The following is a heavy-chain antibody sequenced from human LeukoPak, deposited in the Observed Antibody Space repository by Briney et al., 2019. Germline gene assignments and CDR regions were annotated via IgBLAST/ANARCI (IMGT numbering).Heavy chain of an antibody. J-gene: IGHJ6*02. Sequence: GESLKISCKGSGYSFTSYRIGWVRQMPGKGLEWMGIIYPGDSDTRYSPSFQGQVTISADKSISTAYLQWSSLKASDTAMYYCARHEGYCSSTSCYHYYYYGVDVWGQGTTVTVSS. CDR2: IYPGDSDT. V-gene: IGHV5-51*01. D-gene: IGHD2-2*01. CDR1: GYSFTSYR. CDR3: ARHEGYCSSTSCYHYYYYGVDV.